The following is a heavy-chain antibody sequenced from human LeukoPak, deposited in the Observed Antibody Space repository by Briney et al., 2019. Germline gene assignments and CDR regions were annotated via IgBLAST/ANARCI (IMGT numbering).Heavy chain of an antibody. J-gene: IGHJ4*02. Sequence: SETLSLTCAVYGGSFSGYYWSWIRQPPGKGLEWIGYIYYSGSTNYNPSLKSRVTISVDTSKNQFSLKLSSVTAADTAVYYCARDSSSSWYGYWGQGTLVTVSS. CDR1: GGSFSGYY. CDR2: IYYSGST. CDR3: ARDSSSSWYGY. V-gene: IGHV4-59*12. D-gene: IGHD6-13*01.